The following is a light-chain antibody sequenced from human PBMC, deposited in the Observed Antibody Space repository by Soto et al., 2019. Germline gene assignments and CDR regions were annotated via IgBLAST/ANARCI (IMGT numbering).Light chain of an antibody. J-gene: IGLJ1*01. CDR1: SSDVGGFYS. CDR2: GVT. V-gene: IGLV2-14*01. CDR3: SSYTRGSAFYL. Sequence: QSVLTQPASVSGSPGQSITISCTGTSSDVGGFYSVSWYRRHPGKAPKLIIYGVTNRPSGVSNRFSGSKSGNTASLTISGLQPEDEGEYYCSSYTRGSAFYLCGTGTKVTVL.